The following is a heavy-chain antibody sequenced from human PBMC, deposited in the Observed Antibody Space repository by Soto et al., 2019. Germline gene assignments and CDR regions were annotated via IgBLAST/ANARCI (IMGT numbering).Heavy chain of an antibody. V-gene: IGHV4-34*01. Sequence: ASETLSLTCAVYGGSFSGYYWSWIRQPPGKGLEWIGEINHSGSTNYNPSLKSRVTISVDTSKNQFSLKLSSVTAADTAVYYCARVPRGYSYGVFDYWGQGTLVTVSS. CDR1: GGSFSGYY. CDR3: ARVPRGYSYGVFDY. J-gene: IGHJ4*02. D-gene: IGHD5-18*01. CDR2: INHSGST.